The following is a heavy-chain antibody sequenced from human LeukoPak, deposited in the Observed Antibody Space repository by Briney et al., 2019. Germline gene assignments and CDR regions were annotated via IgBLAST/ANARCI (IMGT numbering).Heavy chain of an antibody. Sequence: SETLSLTCTVSGDSISTYYWSWIRQPPGKGLEWIGYIYYTGSTNYNPSLKSRVTISVDTSKNQFSLKLSSVTAADTAVYYCARSSSWYSYFDYWGQGTLVTVSS. D-gene: IGHD6-13*01. CDR1: GDSISTYY. V-gene: IGHV4-59*01. CDR3: ARSSSWYSYFDY. J-gene: IGHJ4*02. CDR2: IYYTGST.